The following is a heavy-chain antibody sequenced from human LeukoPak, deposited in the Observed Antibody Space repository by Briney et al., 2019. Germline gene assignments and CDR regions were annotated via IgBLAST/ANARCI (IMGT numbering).Heavy chain of an antibody. D-gene: IGHD1-26*01. V-gene: IGHV1-46*01. CDR3: ARDVGATPGY. J-gene: IGHJ4*02. CDR2: INPSGGST. CDR1: GYTFTSYY. Sequence: ASVTVSCKASGYTFTSYYMHWVRQAPGQGLEWMGIINPSGGSTTYAQKFQGRVTMTRDTSTSTVYMELSSLRSEHTAVYYCARDVGATPGYWGQGTLVTVSS.